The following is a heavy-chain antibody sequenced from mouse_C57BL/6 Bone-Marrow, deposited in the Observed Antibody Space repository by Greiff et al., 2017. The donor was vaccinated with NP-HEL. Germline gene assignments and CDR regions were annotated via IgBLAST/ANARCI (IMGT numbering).Heavy chain of an antibody. V-gene: IGHV1-81*01. Sequence: VQLQESGAELARPGASVKLSCKASGYTFTSYGISWVKQRTGQGLEWIGEIYPRSGNTYYNEKFKGKATLTADKSSSTAYMELLSLTSEDSAVYFCARSGLLRGAMDYWGQGTSVTVSS. CDR2: IYPRSGNT. D-gene: IGHD2-3*01. CDR3: ARSGLLRGAMDY. CDR1: GYTFTSYG. J-gene: IGHJ4*01.